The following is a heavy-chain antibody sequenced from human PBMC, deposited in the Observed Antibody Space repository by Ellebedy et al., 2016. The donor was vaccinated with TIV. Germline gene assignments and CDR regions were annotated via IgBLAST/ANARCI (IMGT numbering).Heavy chain of an antibody. CDR2: ISKSDTT. J-gene: IGHJ4*02. D-gene: IGHD3-22*01. V-gene: IGHV3-48*01. CDR3: AKDAMIWIFDS. CDR1: GFTFNSYS. Sequence: GESLKISCAASGFTFNSYSMNWVRQAPGKGLEWISYISKSDTTYYADSVRGRFTISRDNAKRSLYLQMNSLSLEDTAVYYCAKDAMIWIFDSWGQGTLVTVSS.